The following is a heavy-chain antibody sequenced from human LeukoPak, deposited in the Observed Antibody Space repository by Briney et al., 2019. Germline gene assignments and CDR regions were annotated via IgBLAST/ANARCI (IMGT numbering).Heavy chain of an antibody. CDR3: ATDYYYDSSGSYYTVDY. J-gene: IGHJ4*02. CDR2: INPSGGST. Sequence: ASVKVSCKASGYTFTSYYMHWVRQAPGQGLEWMGIINPSGGSTSYVQKFQGRVTMTEDTSTDTAYMELSSLRSEDTAVYYCATDYYYDSSGSYYTVDYWGQGTLVTVSS. CDR1: GYTFTSYY. D-gene: IGHD3-22*01. V-gene: IGHV1-46*01.